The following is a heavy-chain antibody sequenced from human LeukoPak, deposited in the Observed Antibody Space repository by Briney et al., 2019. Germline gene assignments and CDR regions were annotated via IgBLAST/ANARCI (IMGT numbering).Heavy chain of an antibody. CDR2: ISAYNGNT. CDR3: ARVGGGIVPAAMRFDP. V-gene: IGHV1-18*01. CDR1: GYTFTSYG. D-gene: IGHD2-2*01. J-gene: IGHJ5*02. Sequence: ASVEVSCKASGYTFTSYGISWVRQAPGQGLEWMGWISAYNGNTNYAQKLQGRVTMTTDTSTSTAYMELRSLRSDDTAVYYCARVGGGIVPAAMRFDPWGQGTLVTVSS.